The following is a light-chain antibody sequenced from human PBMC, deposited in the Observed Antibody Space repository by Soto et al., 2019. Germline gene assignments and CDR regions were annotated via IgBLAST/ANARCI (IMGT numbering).Light chain of an antibody. Sequence: DIQMTQSPSSVSASVGDRVTITCRASQEISGWLAWFQQKPGKAPNLLIYAASILQSGVPSRFSGSGSGTDFTLTITYLQPEDFATYYCQQANSFPWTFGQGTKVEL. V-gene: IGKV1D-12*01. CDR3: QQANSFPWT. CDR1: QEISGW. CDR2: AAS. J-gene: IGKJ1*01.